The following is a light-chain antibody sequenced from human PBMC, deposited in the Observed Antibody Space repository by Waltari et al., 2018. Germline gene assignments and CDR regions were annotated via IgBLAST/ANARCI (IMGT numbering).Light chain of an antibody. CDR3: QRYGASALT. CDR2: GAS. CDR1: QTIDNNY. V-gene: IGKV3-20*01. J-gene: IGKJ4*01. Sequence: EVVLTQSPGTLSLSPGERATLSCRASQTIDNNYLAWYQQKPGQPPRLLIYGASNGAAANPRRFSGSGSGTDFTLTISRLEPEDFAVYYCQRYGASALTFGGGTRVEVK.